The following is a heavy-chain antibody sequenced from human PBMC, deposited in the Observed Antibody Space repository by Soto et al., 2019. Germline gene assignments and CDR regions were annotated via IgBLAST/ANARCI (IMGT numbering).Heavy chain of an antibody. V-gene: IGHV3-7*03. CDR3: ARVVRSGVGATPRRFDP. CDR2: IKQDGSEK. J-gene: IGHJ5*02. CDR1: GFTFSSYW. D-gene: IGHD1-26*01. Sequence: EVQLVESGGGLVQPGGSLRLSCAASGFTFSSYWMSWVRQAPGKGLEWVANIKQDGSEKYYVDSVKGRFTISRDNAKNSLYLQMNSLRAEDTAVYYCARVVRSGVGATPRRFDPWGQGTLVTVSS.